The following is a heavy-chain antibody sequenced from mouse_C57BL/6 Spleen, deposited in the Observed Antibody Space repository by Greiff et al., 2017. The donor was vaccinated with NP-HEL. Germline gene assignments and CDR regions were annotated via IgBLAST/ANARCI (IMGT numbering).Heavy chain of an antibody. CDR3: ARKGNDYDGFAY. D-gene: IGHD2-4*01. CDR1: GYTFTGYW. J-gene: IGHJ3*01. CDR2: ILPGSGST. V-gene: IGHV1-9*01. Sequence: VQLQQSGAELMKPGASVKLSCKATGYTFTGYWIEWVKQRPGHGLEWIGEILPGSGSTNYNEKFKGKATFTADTSSNTAYMQRSSLTTEDSAIYYCARKGNDYDGFAYWGQGTLVTVSA.